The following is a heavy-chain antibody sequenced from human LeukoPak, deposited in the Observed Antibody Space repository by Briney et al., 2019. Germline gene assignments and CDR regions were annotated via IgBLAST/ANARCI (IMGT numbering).Heavy chain of an antibody. CDR3: ARRSGWYGEFDY. CDR2: INHSGST. V-gene: IGHV4-38-2*02. J-gene: IGHJ4*02. CDR1: GYSISSGYY. Sequence: SETLSLTCSVSGYSISSGYYWGWIRQPPGKGLEWIGEINHSGSTNYNPSLKSRVTISVDTSKNQFSLKLSSVTAADTAVYYCARRSGWYGEFDYWGQGTLVTVSS. D-gene: IGHD6-19*01.